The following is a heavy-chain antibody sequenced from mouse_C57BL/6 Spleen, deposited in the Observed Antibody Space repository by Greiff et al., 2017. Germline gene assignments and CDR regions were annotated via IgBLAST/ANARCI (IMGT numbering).Heavy chain of an antibody. V-gene: IGHV1-76*01. CDR1: GYTFTDYY. CDR2: IYPGSGNP. D-gene: IGHD2-3*01. Sequence: VQLQESGAELVRPGASVKLSCKASGYTFTDYYINWVKQRPGQGLAWIARIYPGSGNPYYNEKFKGKATLTAEKSSSTAYMQLSSLTSEDSAVYFCARDGYYRFAYWGQGTLVTVSA. J-gene: IGHJ3*01. CDR3: ARDGYYRFAY.